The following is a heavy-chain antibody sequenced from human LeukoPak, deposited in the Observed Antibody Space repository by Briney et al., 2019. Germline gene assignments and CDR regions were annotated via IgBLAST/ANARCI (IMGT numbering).Heavy chain of an antibody. Sequence: SQTLSLTCTVSGGSISSGGYYWSWIRQHPGKGLEWIGYIYYSGSTYYNPSLKSRVTISVDTSKNQFSLKLSSVTAADTAVYYCARGGFQANWFDPWGQGTLVTVSS. V-gene: IGHV4-31*03. CDR2: IYYSGST. J-gene: IGHJ5*02. CDR3: ARGGFQANWFDP. D-gene: IGHD2/OR15-2a*01. CDR1: GGSISSGGYY.